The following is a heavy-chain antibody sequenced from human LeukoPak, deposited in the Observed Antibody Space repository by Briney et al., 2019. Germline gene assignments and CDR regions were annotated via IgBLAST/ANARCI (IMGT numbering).Heavy chain of an antibody. CDR1: GFTFSSYS. CDR2: IHKSGNTV. J-gene: IGHJ4*02. CDR3: VRDPEALDY. V-gene: IGHV3-48*01. Sequence: GXSLXLSCAASGFTFSSYSMNWVRQVPGKGLEWVSYIHKSGNTVYYADSVRGRFAISRDNVKNLLFLQMNGLRADDTAVYYCVRDPEALDYWGQGTLVTVSS.